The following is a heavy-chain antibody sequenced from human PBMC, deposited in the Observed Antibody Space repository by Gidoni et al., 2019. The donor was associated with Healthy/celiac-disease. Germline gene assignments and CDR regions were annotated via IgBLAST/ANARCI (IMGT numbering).Heavy chain of an antibody. CDR3: AKAGYSYCYFYEGGYNWFDP. CDR2: MNPNIGNT. D-gene: IGHD5-18*01. V-gene: IGHV1-8*01. J-gene: IGHJ5*02. Sequence: HVPLGKSGAEMQQPGAAVKVSCKPSGQAFASYDINRVRQATGHVLEWMGWMNPNIGNTGYAQKFQGRVTMTKNTSISTAYIELSSLRSEDTAVYYCAKAGYSYCYFYEGGYNWFDPWGQGTLVTVSS. CDR1: GQAFASYD.